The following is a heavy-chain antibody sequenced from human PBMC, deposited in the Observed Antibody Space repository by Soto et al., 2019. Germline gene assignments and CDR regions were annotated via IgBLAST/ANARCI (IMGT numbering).Heavy chain of an antibody. D-gene: IGHD1-1*01. CDR1: GGTFSSYT. CDR2: IIPILGIA. J-gene: IGHJ4*02. Sequence: QVQLVQSGAEVKKPGSSVKVSCKASGGTFSSYTISWVRQAPGQGLEWMGRIIPILGIANYAQKFQGRVTITADKSTSTAYMELSSLRSEDTAVYYGASSIQRGGFDYWGQGTLVTVSS. CDR3: ASSIQRGGFDY. V-gene: IGHV1-69*02.